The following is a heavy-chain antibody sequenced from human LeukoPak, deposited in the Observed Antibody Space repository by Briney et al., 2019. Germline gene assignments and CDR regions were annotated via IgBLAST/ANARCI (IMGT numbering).Heavy chain of an antibody. J-gene: IGHJ4*02. CDR1: GFTCDDYA. Sequence: GGSLRLSCAASGFTCDDYALHWLRQAPGKGQEWVSLISWDGGSTYYADSVKGRFTISRDNSNISLYLQMNSLRAEDTALYYCAKDGSGSYRSHILDYWGQGTLVTVSS. D-gene: IGHD3-10*01. CDR2: ISWDGGST. CDR3: AKDGSGSYRSHILDY. V-gene: IGHV3-43D*04.